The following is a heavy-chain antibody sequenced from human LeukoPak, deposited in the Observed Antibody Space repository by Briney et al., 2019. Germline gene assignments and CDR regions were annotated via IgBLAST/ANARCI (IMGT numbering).Heavy chain of an antibody. CDR3: ASTYYYDSSGYRASGYFDY. CDR2: INHSGST. CDR1: GGSFSGYY. Sequence: PSETLSLTCAVYGGSFSGYYWSWIRQPPGKGLEWIGEINHSGSTNYNPSLKSRVTISVDTSKNQFSLKLSSVTAADTAVYYCASTYYYDSSGYRASGYFDYWGQGTLVTVSS. V-gene: IGHV4-34*01. J-gene: IGHJ4*02. D-gene: IGHD3-22*01.